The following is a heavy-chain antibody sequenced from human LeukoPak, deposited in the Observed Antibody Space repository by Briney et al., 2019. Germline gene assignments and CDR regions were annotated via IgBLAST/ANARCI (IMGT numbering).Heavy chain of an antibody. D-gene: IGHD2-2*01. J-gene: IGHJ4*02. CDR1: GFTLSNAW. CDR2: IKSKTDVGTT. Sequence: PGGSLRLSCAASGFTLSNAWMSWVRQAPGKGLEWVGRIKSKTDVGTTDYAAPVKGRFTISRDDSKNTLYLQMNSLKTEDTAVYYCTTDYCSSTSCQSSRIDYWGQGTLVTVSS. CDR3: TTDYCSSTSCQSSRIDY. V-gene: IGHV3-15*01.